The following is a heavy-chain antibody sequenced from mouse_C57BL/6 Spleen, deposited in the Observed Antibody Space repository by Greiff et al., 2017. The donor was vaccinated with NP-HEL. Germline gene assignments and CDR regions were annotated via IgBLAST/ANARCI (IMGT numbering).Heavy chain of an antibody. V-gene: IGHV1-26*01. CDR1: GYTFTDYY. D-gene: IGHD4-1*02. Sequence: VQLQQSGPELVKSGASVKISCKASGYTFTDYYMNWVKQSHGKSLEWIGDINPNNGGTSYNQKFKGKATLTVDKSSSTAYMELRSLTSEDSAVYSCARFQLGRYFDYWGQGTTLTVSS. CDR3: ARFQLGRYFDY. CDR2: INPNNGGT. J-gene: IGHJ2*01.